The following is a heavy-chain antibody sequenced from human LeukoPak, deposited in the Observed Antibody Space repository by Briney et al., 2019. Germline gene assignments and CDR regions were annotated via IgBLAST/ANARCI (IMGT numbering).Heavy chain of an antibody. CDR2: ISSGSRYI. Sequence: GGSLRLSCAASGFTFSAHSMNWVRQAPGKGLEWVSSISSGSRYIYYADSVKSRFTISRDNAKDSLYLQMNSLRAEDTAVYYCASDYEGIVWFGKLSYWGQGALVTVSS. CDR3: ASDYEGIVWFGKLSY. J-gene: IGHJ4*02. D-gene: IGHD3-10*01. V-gene: IGHV3-21*01. CDR1: GFTFSAHS.